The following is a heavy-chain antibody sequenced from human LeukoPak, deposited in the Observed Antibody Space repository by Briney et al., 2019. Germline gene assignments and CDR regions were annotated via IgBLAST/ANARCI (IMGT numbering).Heavy chain of an antibody. Sequence: GGSLRLSCAASGFTFSSYAMHWVRQAPGKGLEWVAVISYDGSNKYYTDSVKGRFTFSRDNSKNTLYLQMNSLRAEDTAVYYCARDRTYXGWYDYWGQGTLVTVSS. V-gene: IGHV3-30-3*01. CDR1: GFTFSSYA. D-gene: IGHD6-19*01. CDR3: ARDRTYXGWYDY. CDR2: ISYDGSNK. J-gene: IGHJ4*02.